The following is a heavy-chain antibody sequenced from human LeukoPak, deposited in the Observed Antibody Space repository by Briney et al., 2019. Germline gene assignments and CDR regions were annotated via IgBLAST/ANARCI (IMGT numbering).Heavy chain of an antibody. CDR2: IRYDGSNK. V-gene: IGHV3-30*02. D-gene: IGHD3-3*01. CDR1: GFTFSSYG. Sequence: GGSLRLSCAASGFTFSSYGMHWVRQAPGKGLEWVAFIRYDGSNKYYADSVKGRFTISRDNSKNTLYLQMNSLRAEDTAVYYCAKEEPYYDFWSGYSADYWGQGTLVTVSS. CDR3: AKEEPYYDFWSGYSADY. J-gene: IGHJ4*02.